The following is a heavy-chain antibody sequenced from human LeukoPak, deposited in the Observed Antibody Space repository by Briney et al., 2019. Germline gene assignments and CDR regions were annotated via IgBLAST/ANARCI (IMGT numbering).Heavy chain of an antibody. V-gene: IGHV3-11*06. D-gene: IGHD5-24*01. CDR3: AKDRDWYYCDY. J-gene: IGHJ4*02. Sequence: PGESLRLSCAASGFTFSEYYMSWIRQAPGKGLEWVSYISSRTSSHTKYADSVKGRFTISRDNAKNSLYLQMNSLRAEDTAVYYCAKDRDWYYCDYWGQGTLVTVSS. CDR1: GFTFSEYY. CDR2: ISSRTSSHT.